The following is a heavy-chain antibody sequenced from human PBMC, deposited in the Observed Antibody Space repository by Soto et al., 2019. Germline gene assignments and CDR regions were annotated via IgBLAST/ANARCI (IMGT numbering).Heavy chain of an antibody. D-gene: IGHD3-10*01. Sequence: AAVKVSCKASGYKFINHYIHWVRQAPGVGLEWMGMINPNGGGTDYAQKFQGRVTMTTDTYASTVHMELSSLRSEDTAVYFCARDSSASATSYSFDYWGQGTLVTVSS. V-gene: IGHV1-46*01. J-gene: IGHJ4*02. CDR3: ARDSSASATSYSFDY. CDR2: INPNGGGT. CDR1: GYKFINHY.